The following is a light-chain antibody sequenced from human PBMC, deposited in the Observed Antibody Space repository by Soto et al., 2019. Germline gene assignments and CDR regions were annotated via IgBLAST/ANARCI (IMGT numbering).Light chain of an antibody. Sequence: EIVMTQSPATLSVSPGERATLSCRASQSVSSNLAWYQQKPGQAPRLLIYGASTRATGIPARFSGSGSGTEFTLTISSLQPDDFATYYCQHYNSYGPFGQGSKV. V-gene: IGKV3-15*01. CDR2: GAS. CDR3: QHYNSYGP. J-gene: IGKJ1*01. CDR1: QSVSSN.